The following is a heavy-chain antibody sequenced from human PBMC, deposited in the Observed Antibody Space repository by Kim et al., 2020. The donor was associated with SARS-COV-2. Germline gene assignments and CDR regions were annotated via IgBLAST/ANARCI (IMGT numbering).Heavy chain of an antibody. V-gene: IGHV3-23*01. J-gene: IGHJ4*02. CDR1: GFSFSTYA. Sequence: GGSLRLSCAASGFSFSTYAMSWVRQVPGKGLEWVATINNDGQRTYYADSVEGRFTISRDNSKDTLFLQMHSLRADDTAVYSCARKDSKWKHDYFEFWGKGALVTVSS. D-gene: IGHD1-26*01. CDR2: INNDGQRT. CDR3: ARKDSKWKHDYFEF.